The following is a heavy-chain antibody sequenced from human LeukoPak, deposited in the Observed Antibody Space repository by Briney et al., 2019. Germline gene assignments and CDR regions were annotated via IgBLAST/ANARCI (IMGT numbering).Heavy chain of an antibody. V-gene: IGHV3-23*01. Sequence: QSGGSLRLSCAASGFTFSSYAMSWVRQAPGKGLEWVSAISGSGGSTYYADSVKGRFTISRDNSKNTLYLQMNSLRAEDTAVYYCAKDGRLSGSYPYYFDYWGQGTLVTVSS. CDR2: ISGSGGST. J-gene: IGHJ4*02. CDR3: AKDGRLSGSYPYYFDY. D-gene: IGHD1-26*01. CDR1: GFTFSSYA.